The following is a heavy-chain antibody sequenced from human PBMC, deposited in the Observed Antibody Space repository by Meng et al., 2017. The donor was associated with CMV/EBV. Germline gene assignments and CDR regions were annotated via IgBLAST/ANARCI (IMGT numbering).Heavy chain of an antibody. Sequence: GESLKISCAASGFTFSDYAMAWVRQAPGKGLEWVANIKQDGSEKYYVDSVKGRFTISRDNAKNSLYLQMNSLRAEDTAVYYCARGWLLGFDYWGQGTLVTVSS. D-gene: IGHD2-15*01. V-gene: IGHV3-7*04. J-gene: IGHJ4*02. CDR1: GFTFSDYA. CDR3: ARGWLLGFDY. CDR2: IKQDGSEK.